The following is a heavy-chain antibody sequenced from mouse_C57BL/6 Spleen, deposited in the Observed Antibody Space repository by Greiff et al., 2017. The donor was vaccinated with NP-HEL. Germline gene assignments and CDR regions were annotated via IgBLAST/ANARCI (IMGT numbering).Heavy chain of an antibody. CDR3: ARRGYNAMDY. CDR1: GYAFSSSW. Sequence: VHLVESGPELVKPGASVKISCKASGYAFSSSWMNWVKQRPGKGLEWIGRIYPGDGDTNYNGKFKGKATLTADKSSSTAYMQLSSLTSEDSAVYFCARRGYNAMDYWGQGTSVTVSS. V-gene: IGHV1-82*01. CDR2: IYPGDGDT. J-gene: IGHJ4*01.